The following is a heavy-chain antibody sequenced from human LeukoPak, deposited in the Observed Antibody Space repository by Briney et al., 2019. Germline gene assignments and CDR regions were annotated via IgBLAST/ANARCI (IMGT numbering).Heavy chain of an antibody. CDR1: GFTFRNYG. J-gene: IGHJ4*02. Sequence: GGSLRLSCAASGFTFRNYGMGWVRQAPGKGLEWVSGTIGSGDSRFYADPVKGRFTISRDNSRNTLYLHMNSLRVDDTAVYYCATLYNDKGDYWGQGALVAVSS. CDR3: ATLYNDKGDY. V-gene: IGHV3-23*01. CDR2: TIGSGDSR. D-gene: IGHD5-24*01.